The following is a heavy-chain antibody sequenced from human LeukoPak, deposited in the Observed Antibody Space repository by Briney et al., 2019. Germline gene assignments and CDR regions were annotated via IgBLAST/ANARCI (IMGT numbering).Heavy chain of an antibody. J-gene: IGHJ4*02. V-gene: IGHV1-2*06. Sequence: ASVKVSCKTSGYTFTGYYMHWVRQVPGQGLEWMGRMNPNSGDTNYAQKFQGRATMTRDTSINTAYMELSSLRSDDTAVYYCVPRGDGGFDYWGQGTLVTVSS. CDR3: VPRGDGGFDY. D-gene: IGHD3-16*01. CDR2: MNPNSGDT. CDR1: GYTFTGYY.